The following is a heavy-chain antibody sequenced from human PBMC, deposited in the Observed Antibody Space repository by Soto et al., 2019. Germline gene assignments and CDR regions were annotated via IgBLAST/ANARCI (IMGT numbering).Heavy chain of an antibody. Sequence: PGGSLRLSCTASGFTFGDYALNWFRQAPGKWLEWVGFIRSKAYGGTTEYAAAVKGRFTISRDDSKSIAYLQMNSLQTEDTAVYYCTRPYSNLPLVFDYWGQGXLVTVSS. CDR2: IRSKAYGGTT. CDR1: GFTFGDYA. CDR3: TRPYSNLPLVFDY. V-gene: IGHV3-49*03. D-gene: IGHD4-4*01. J-gene: IGHJ4*02.